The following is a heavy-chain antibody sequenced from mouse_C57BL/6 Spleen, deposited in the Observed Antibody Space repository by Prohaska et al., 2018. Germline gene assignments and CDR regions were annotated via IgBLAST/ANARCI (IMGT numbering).Heavy chain of an antibody. Sequence: EVKLEESGGGLVQPGGSMKLSCVASGFTFSNYWMNWVRQSPEKGLEWVAQIRLKSDNYSTHYAESVKGRFTISRDDSKSSVYLQINNLRAENTAIYYCTADQNAYWSQGTLVTVSA. CDR1: GFTFSNYW. J-gene: IGHJ3*01. V-gene: IGHV6-3*01. CDR3: TADQNAY. CDR2: IRLKSDNYST.